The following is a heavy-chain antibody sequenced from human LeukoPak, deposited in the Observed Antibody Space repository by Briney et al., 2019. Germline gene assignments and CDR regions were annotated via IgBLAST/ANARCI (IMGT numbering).Heavy chain of an antibody. CDR3: ARDGFVGAADY. CDR1: EFIFSGYW. CDR2: IKQDGSEK. D-gene: IGHD6-13*01. Sequence: GGSLRLSCAASEFIFSGYWMNWVRQAPGKGLEWVANIKQDGSEKQYVDSVRGRFTISRDNAKNSLYLQMNSLRVEDTAVYYCARDGFVGAADYWGQGTLVTVSS. V-gene: IGHV3-7*01. J-gene: IGHJ4*02.